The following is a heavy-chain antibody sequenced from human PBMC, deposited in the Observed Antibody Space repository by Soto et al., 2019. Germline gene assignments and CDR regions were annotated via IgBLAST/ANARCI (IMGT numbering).Heavy chain of an antibody. CDR3: VTDFWTLDP. CDR2: IRRISEGGTT. V-gene: IGHV3-15*07. J-gene: IGHJ5*02. CDR1: GLTFTNAW. Sequence: EVQLVESGGGLVKSGGSLRLSCVASGLTFTNAWMNWVRQAPGKGLEWVGLIRRISEGGTTDYAAPVKGRFTISRDDSKNTMYWQMNSLKTADTAIYYCVTDFWTLDPWGQGTLVTVSS. D-gene: IGHD3-3*01.